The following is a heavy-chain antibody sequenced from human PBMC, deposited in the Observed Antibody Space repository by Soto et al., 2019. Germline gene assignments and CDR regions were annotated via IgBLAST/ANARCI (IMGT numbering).Heavy chain of an antibody. CDR1: GGSISSGDYY. D-gene: IGHD3-10*01. CDR2: IYYSGGT. Sequence: SETLSLTCTVSGGSISSGDYYWSWIRQPPGKGLEWIGYIYYSGGTYYNPSLKSRVTISVDTSKNQFSLKLSSVTAADTAVYYCARDQAVRGVHFDYWGQGTLVTVSS. V-gene: IGHV4-30-4*01. CDR3: ARDQAVRGVHFDY. J-gene: IGHJ4*02.